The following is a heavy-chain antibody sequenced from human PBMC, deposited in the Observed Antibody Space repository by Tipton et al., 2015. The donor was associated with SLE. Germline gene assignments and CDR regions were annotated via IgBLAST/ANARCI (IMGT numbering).Heavy chain of an antibody. CDR1: GGSIGNNY. Sequence: TLSLTCTVSGGSIGNNYWIWTRQSAGGLEWIGRVYSDGRAALESRLNPSFESRVTMSVDPSKKQLSLTLMSVTAADTAVYFCARIIAGPGDAFDVWGQGTMVTVSS. J-gene: IGHJ3*01. CDR3: ARIIAGPGDAFDV. CDR2: VYSDGRA. V-gene: IGHV4-4*07.